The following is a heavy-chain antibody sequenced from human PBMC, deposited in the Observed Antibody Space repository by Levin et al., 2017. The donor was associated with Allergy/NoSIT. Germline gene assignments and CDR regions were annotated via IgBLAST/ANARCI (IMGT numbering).Heavy chain of an antibody. CDR2: INHSGST. Sequence: GSLRLSCAVYGGSFSGYYWSWIRQPPGKGLEWIGEINHSGSTNYNPSLKSRVTISVDTSKNQFSLKLSSVTAADTAVYYCARHNTTLDYWGQGTLVTVSS. J-gene: IGHJ4*02. V-gene: IGHV4-34*01. D-gene: IGHD1-1*01. CDR1: GGSFSGYY. CDR3: ARHNTTLDY.